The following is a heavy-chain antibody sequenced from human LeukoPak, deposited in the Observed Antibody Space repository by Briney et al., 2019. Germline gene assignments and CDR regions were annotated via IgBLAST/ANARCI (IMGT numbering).Heavy chain of an antibody. CDR2: IIPIFGTA. J-gene: IGHJ5*02. V-gene: IGHV1-69*05. D-gene: IGHD2-15*01. CDR1: GGTFSSYA. Sequence: SVKVSCKASGGTFSSYAISWVRQAPGQGLEWMGGIIPIFGTANYAQKFQGRVTITTDESTSTTYMELSSLRSEDTAVYYCARDGRPKLGYCSGGSCLGLDWFDPWGQGTLVTVSS. CDR3: ARDGRPKLGYCSGGSCLGLDWFDP.